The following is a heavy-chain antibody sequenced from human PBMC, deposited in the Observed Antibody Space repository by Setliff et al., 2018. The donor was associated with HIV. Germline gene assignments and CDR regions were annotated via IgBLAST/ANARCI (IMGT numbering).Heavy chain of an antibody. D-gene: IGHD6-19*01. CDR3: ARNPRIAVAGTDYYYYVDV. V-gene: IGHV1-46*01. Sequence: ASVKVSCKASGYTFTSYYMHWVRQAPGQGLEWMGIINPSGGSTSYAQKFQGRVTMTRDTSTSTVYMELSSLRSEDTAVYYCARNPRIAVAGTDYYYYVDVWGKGTTVTVSS. J-gene: IGHJ6*03. CDR2: INPSGGST. CDR1: GYTFTSYY.